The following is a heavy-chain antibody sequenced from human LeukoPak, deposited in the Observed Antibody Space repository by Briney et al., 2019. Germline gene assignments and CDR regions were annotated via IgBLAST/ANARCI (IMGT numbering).Heavy chain of an antibody. V-gene: IGHV4-59*12. Sequence: PSETLSLTCTVSGDSISSYYWSWIRQSPGKGLEWIGWIHYSGRTNYKSSLKSRVTISIDTSKNQFFLSLTSVTAADTAVYYCAREPPQDSSGEFDYWGQGTLVTVSS. CDR2: IHYSGRT. CDR1: GDSISSYY. CDR3: AREPPQDSSGEFDY. D-gene: IGHD6-19*01. J-gene: IGHJ4*02.